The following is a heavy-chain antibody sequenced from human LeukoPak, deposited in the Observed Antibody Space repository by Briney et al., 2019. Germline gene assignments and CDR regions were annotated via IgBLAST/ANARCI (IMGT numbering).Heavy chain of an antibody. CDR2: IWYDGSNQ. J-gene: IGHJ4*02. V-gene: IGHV3-33*08. CDR1: GFTFSSYG. CDR3: ARDRGGYFDS. Sequence: GGSLRLSCAASGFTFSSYGMHWVRQAPGKGLEWVSLIWYDGSNQYHADSVKGRFTISRDNFKNTLYLRMNSLRAEDTAVYYCARDRGGYFDSWGQGTLVTVSS.